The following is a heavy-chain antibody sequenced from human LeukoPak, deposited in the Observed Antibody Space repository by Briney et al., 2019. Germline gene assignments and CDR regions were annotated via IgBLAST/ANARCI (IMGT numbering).Heavy chain of an antibody. CDR2: TNWNGGST. V-gene: IGHV3-20*03. CDR3: ARDLYGDDEADY. D-gene: IGHD4-17*01. CDR1: GITFDDYG. J-gene: IGHJ4*02. Sequence: GPPKLPSPDSGITFDDYGSNWVGPAHGKGPAWVSGTNWNGGSTGYADSVKGRFTISRDNAKNSLYLQMNSLRAEDTALYYCARDLYGDDEADYWGQGTLVTVSS.